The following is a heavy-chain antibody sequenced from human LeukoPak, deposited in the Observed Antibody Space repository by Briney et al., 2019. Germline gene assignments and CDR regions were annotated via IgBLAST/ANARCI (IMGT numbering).Heavy chain of an antibody. CDR3: ASQVVRDSGFDY. J-gene: IGHJ4*02. V-gene: IGHV1-69*05. D-gene: IGHD6-13*01. CDR2: IIPIFGTA. CDR1: GGTFSSYA. Sequence: SVKVSCKASGGTFSSYAISWVRQAPGQGLEWMGGIIPIFGTANYAQKFQGRVTITTDESTSTAYMELSSLRSEDTAVYYSASQVVRDSGFDYWGQGTLVTLSS.